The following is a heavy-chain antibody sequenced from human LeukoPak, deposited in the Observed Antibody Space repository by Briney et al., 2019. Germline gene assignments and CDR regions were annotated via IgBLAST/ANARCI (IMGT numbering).Heavy chain of an antibody. Sequence: SETLSLTCAVSGGSISSGGYSWSWIRQPPGKGLEWIGYIYYSGSTNYNPSLKSRVTISVDTSKNQFSLKLSSVTAADTAVYYCARSRGYSYGTTFLDYWGQGTLVTVSS. CDR1: GGSISSGGYS. V-gene: IGHV4-61*08. D-gene: IGHD5-18*01. CDR2: IYYSGST. CDR3: ARSRGYSYGTTFLDY. J-gene: IGHJ4*02.